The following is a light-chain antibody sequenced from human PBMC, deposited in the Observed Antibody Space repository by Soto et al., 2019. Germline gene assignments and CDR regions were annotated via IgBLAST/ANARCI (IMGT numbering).Light chain of an antibody. V-gene: IGKV1-5*03. CDR3: QHYNSVSRT. CDR1: QTIDSR. Sequence: DIQMTQSPSTLSASVGDRVTITCRASQTIDSRLAWYQQKPGKAPKLLIYMASTLHSGAPSRFSGSGSGTEFTLTISSLQPDDFATYYCQHYNSVSRTFGQGTKVEIK. J-gene: IGKJ1*01. CDR2: MAS.